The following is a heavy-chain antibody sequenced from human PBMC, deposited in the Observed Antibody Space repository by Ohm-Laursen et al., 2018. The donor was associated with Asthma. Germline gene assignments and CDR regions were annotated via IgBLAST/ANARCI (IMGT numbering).Heavy chain of an antibody. D-gene: IGHD2-21*02. J-gene: IGHJ3*02. CDR3: ARRDFSGGDTNAAFDI. CDR1: GFTFSIYA. CDR2: ISSAETYK. Sequence: SSLRLSCTAPGFTFSIYALHWVRQAPGKGLEWVAIISSAETYKNYANSVKGRFTISKDNSKNTLFLQMNSLRPDDTAVYYCARRDFSGGDTNAAFDIWGQGTMVAVSS. V-gene: IGHV3-30*04.